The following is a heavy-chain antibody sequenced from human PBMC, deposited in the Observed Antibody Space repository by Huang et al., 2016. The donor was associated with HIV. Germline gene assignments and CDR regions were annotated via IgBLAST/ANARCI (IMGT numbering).Heavy chain of an antibody. D-gene: IGHD1-26*01. CDR3: ARWMSSGSYYYFDF. CDR1: ENNFNTYW. J-gene: IGHJ4*02. Sequence: ELQLVQSGAEVKKPGESLKISCKGSENNFNTYWIGWVRQMPGKGLEWMGIIHPGDVDPRYSPSFRGKVTFSADKSINTAYLQWTYLKASDTAMYYCARWMSSGSYYYFDFWGQGTLVTVSS. V-gene: IGHV5-51*01. CDR2: IHPGDVDP.